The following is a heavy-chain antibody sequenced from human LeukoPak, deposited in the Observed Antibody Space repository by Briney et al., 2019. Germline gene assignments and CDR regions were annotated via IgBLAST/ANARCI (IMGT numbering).Heavy chain of an antibody. CDR1: GGSISSSSYY. CDR2: IYYSGST. Sequence: SETLSLTCTVSGGSISSSSYYWGWIRQPPGKGLEWIGSIYYSGSTYYNPSLKSRVTISVDTSKNQFSLKLSSVTAADTAVYYCARGPSSGWARYYYYYGMDVWGQGTTVTVSS. D-gene: IGHD6-19*01. CDR3: ARGPSSGWARYYYYYGMDV. V-gene: IGHV4-39*01. J-gene: IGHJ6*02.